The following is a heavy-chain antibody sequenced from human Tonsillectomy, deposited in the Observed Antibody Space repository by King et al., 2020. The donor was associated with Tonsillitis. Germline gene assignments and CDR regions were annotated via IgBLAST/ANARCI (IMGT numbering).Heavy chain of an antibody. Sequence: QLVQSGAEVKKPGESLRLSCKGSGYNFTSYWISWVRQMPGKGLEWMGRIDPSDSYTNYSPSFQGHVTISADKSISTAYLQWSSLKASDTAMYYCARARYCSGGSCYSVKYFDYWGQGTLVTVSS. J-gene: IGHJ4*02. D-gene: IGHD2-15*01. CDR3: ARARYCSGGSCYSVKYFDY. CDR2: IDPSDSYT. CDR1: GYNFTSYW. V-gene: IGHV5-10-1*03.